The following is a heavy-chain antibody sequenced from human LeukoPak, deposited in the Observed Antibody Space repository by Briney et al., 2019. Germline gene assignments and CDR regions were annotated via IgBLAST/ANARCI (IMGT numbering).Heavy chain of an antibody. CDR3: AASLGWYRYPIDY. J-gene: IGHJ4*02. CDR2: IYPGDSDT. V-gene: IGHV5-51*01. D-gene: IGHD6-19*01. Sequence: HGESLKISCKGSGYSFTSYWIGWVRQMPGKGLEWMGIIYPGDSDTRYSPSFQGQVTISADKSISTAYLQWSSLKASDTAMYYCAASLGWYRYPIDYWGQGTLVTVSS. CDR1: GYSFTSYW.